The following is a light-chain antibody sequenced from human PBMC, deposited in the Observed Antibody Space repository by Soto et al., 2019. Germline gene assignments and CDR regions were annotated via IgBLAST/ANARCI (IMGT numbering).Light chain of an antibody. Sequence: EIVLTQSPATLSSFPGDRVTLSCRASQYINTRLAWYQHRPGQAPRIIIYQTSIRAAGIPARFSASGSGTDFTLTISDVKNEDFALYYCHQRQSWTRTFGQGTKVDIK. V-gene: IGKV3-11*01. CDR2: QTS. CDR1: QYINTR. J-gene: IGKJ1*01. CDR3: HQRQSWTRT.